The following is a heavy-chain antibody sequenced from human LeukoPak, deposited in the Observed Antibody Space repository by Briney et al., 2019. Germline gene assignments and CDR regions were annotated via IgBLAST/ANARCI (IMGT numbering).Heavy chain of an antibody. Sequence: GGSLRLSCAASGFTLSSYGMHWVRQAPGKGLEWVAVIWYDGSNQFYSDSVMGRFTISKDNSKNTLYLQMNSLRAEDTAVYYCAREEWLLGKNAFDIWGQGTMVTVSS. CDR2: IWYDGSNQ. CDR3: AREEWLLGKNAFDI. J-gene: IGHJ3*02. CDR1: GFTLSSYG. D-gene: IGHD3-3*01. V-gene: IGHV3-33*01.